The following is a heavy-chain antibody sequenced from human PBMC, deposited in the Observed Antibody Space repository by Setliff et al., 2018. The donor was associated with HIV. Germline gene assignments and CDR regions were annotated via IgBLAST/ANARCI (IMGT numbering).Heavy chain of an antibody. V-gene: IGHV1-2*02. D-gene: IGHD6-19*01. J-gene: IGHJ4*02. Sequence: ASVKVSCKASGYTFTTNYIHWARQAPGQGLEWMGWINPNSGGTNYAQKFQGRVTMTRDTSIYTAYMELSRLRSDDTALYYCARAYTSGWYLELGLSYFDPWGQGTLVTVSS. CDR3: ARAYTSGWYLELGLSYFDP. CDR2: INPNSGGT. CDR1: GYTFTTNY.